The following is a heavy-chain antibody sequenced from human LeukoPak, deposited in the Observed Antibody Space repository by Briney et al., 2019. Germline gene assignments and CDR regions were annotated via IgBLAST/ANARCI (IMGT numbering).Heavy chain of an antibody. CDR2: IYHSGNT. D-gene: IGHD6-13*01. J-gene: IGHJ3*02. V-gene: IGHV4-38-2*02. CDR3: AGTYSLYDPFDI. Sequence: SETLSLTCTVSNYSISSGYYWAWIRQPPGKGLEWIGNIYHSGNTYYNPSLKSRVSLSVDTPENQFSLKLSSVTAADTAVYYCAGTYSLYDPFDIWGQGTMVTVSS. CDR1: NYSISSGYY.